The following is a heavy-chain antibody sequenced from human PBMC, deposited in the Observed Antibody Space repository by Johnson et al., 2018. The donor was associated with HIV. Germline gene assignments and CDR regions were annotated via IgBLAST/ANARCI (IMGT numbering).Heavy chain of an antibody. D-gene: IGHD1-26*01. CDR1: GFTFSSYG. CDR3: AKSRSWEPFPFDI. CDR2: IAYDGSNK. J-gene: IGHJ3*02. Sequence: QVQLVESGGGVVQPGRSLRLSCAASGFTFSSYGMHWVRQAPGKGLEWVAVIAYDGSNKYYADSVKGRFTISRDNSEKTRYLQMNSLRAEDTEVYYCAKSRSWEPFPFDIWCHGTMVSVSS. V-gene: IGHV3-30*18.